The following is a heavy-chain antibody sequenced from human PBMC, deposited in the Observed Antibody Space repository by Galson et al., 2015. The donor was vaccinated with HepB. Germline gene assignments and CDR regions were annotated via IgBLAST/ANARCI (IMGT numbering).Heavy chain of an antibody. Sequence: SLRLSCAASGFTFSNYGMHWVRQAPGKGLEWVAVIWFDGSIKYYADSVKGRFTISRDNSKNTLYLQMNSLRAEDTAVYYCARDDVYSSSYPYYYYYYMDVWGKGTTVTVSS. J-gene: IGHJ6*03. V-gene: IGHV3-33*01. D-gene: IGHD6-6*01. CDR3: ARDDVYSSSYPYYYYYYMDV. CDR1: GFTFSNYG. CDR2: IWFDGSIK.